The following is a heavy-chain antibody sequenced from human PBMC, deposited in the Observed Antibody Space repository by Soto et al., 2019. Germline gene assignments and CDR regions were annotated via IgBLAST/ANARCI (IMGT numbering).Heavy chain of an antibody. CDR2: ISPFGGAT. V-gene: IGHV1-46*01. D-gene: IGHD3-16*01. CDR1: CDSVSNDY. CDR3: AKGRGGKTVANFGMDV. Sequence: SVEVSFRASCDSVSNDYLHWVRQAPGQGFEWLGLISPFGGATAYAQRFKGRVTVTMDKSSTTFYLELSSLRSDDTAVYYCAKGRGGKTVANFGMDVWGQGVTVTVSS. J-gene: IGHJ6*02.